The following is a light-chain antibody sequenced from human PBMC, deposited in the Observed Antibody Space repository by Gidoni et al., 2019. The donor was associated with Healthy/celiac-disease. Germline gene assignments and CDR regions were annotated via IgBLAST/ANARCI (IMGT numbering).Light chain of an antibody. V-gene: IGKV2-28*01. Sequence: DIVMPQPPLSLPVTPGEPASIPCRSSQSLLHSNVYNYLDWYLQKPGQSPQLLIYLGSNRASGVPDRCSGSGAGTDFTLKSSRVEAEDVGVYYCMQALQTPPSFGQGTKLEIK. CDR2: LGS. J-gene: IGKJ2*03. CDR1: QSLLHSNVYNY. CDR3: MQALQTPPS.